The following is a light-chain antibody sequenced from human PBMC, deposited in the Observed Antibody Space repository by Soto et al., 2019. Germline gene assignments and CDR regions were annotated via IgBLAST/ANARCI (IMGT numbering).Light chain of an antibody. CDR3: QQYNNWPPRRT. CDR2: GAS. Sequence: EIVMTQSPATLSESPGERDTLSCRASQSVSSNLAWYQQKPGQAPRLLIYGASTRATGIPARFSGSGSGTEFTLTISSLQSEDFAVYYCQQYNNWPPRRTFGQGTKVEIK. V-gene: IGKV3-15*01. J-gene: IGKJ1*01. CDR1: QSVSSN.